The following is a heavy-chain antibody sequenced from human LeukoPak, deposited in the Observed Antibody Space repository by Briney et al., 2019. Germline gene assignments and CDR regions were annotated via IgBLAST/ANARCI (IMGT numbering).Heavy chain of an antibody. D-gene: IGHD1-26*01. CDR3: ARDGAENSGSYYLFDY. Sequence: PSETLSLTCTVSGGSISSSSYYWGWIRQPPGKGLEWIGSIYYSGSTYYNPSLKSRVTISVDTSKNQFSLKLSSVTAADTAVYYCARDGAENSGSYYLFDYWGQGTLVTVSS. CDR1: GGSISSSSYY. J-gene: IGHJ4*02. V-gene: IGHV4-39*07. CDR2: IYYSGST.